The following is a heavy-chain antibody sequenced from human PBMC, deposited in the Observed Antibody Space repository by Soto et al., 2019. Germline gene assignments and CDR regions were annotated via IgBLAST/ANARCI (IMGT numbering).Heavy chain of an antibody. CDR2: ISGYNGDT. CDR3: DRESGLKDLLTGYYAFYYYYGMDV. CDR1: GYTFTNYG. Sequence: QVQLVQSGAEVKKPGASVKVSCKASGYTFTNYGISWVRQAPGQGLEWMGWISGYNGDTNYAQKLQGRVTLTTDTSTSTAYMELRSHRSDDTGVYYCDRESGLKDLLTGYYAFYYYYGMDVWGQGTTVTVSS. D-gene: IGHD3-9*01. J-gene: IGHJ6*02. V-gene: IGHV1-18*01.